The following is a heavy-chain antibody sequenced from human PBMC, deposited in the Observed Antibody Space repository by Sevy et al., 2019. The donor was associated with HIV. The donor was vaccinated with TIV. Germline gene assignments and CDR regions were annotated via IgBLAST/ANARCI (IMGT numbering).Heavy chain of an antibody. CDR3: ARDGYCSGGSCYPNYYYGMDV. CDR2: ISAYNGNT. V-gene: IGHV1-18*01. D-gene: IGHD2-15*01. J-gene: IGHJ6*02. CDR1: GYTFTSYG. Sequence: ASVKVSCKASGYTFTSYGISWVRQAPGQGLEWMGWISAYNGNTNYAQKLQGRVTMTTDTSTSTAYMELWSLRSDDTAVYYCARDGYCSGGSCYPNYYYGMDVWGQGTTVTVSS.